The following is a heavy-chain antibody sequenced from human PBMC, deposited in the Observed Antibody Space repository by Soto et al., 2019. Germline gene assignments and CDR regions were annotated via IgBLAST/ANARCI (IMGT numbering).Heavy chain of an antibody. Sequence: VGSLRLSCAASGFTVSSNYMTWVRQAPGKGLEWVSVIYSGGSTYYADSVKGRFTISRDNSKNTLYLQMNSLRAEDTALYYCARDSRNRNFFDYWGQGTLVTVSS. CDR3: ARDSRNRNFFDY. V-gene: IGHV3-53*01. J-gene: IGHJ4*02. CDR2: IYSGGST. CDR1: GFTVSSNY. D-gene: IGHD2-2*01.